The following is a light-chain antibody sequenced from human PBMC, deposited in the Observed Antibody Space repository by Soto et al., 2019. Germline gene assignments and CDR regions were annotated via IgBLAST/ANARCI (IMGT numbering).Light chain of an antibody. J-gene: IGKJ2*01. V-gene: IGKV1-8*01. CDR1: QGISSF. CDR2: AAA. CDR3: QQYLSYPYT. Sequence: AIRMTQSPSSISASTGDRVTITCRASQGISSFLAWYQQKPGKAPKLLLYAAATLQRGAPSRFSASGSGTDFTLTISRLQSEDFATYFCQQYLSYPYTFGHGTKLE.